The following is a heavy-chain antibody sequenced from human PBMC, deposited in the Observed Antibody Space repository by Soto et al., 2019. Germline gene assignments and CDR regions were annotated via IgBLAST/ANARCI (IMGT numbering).Heavy chain of an antibody. Sequence: PGGSLRLSCAASGFTFSNAWMNWVRQAPGKALKWIGRIKSKTDGGTTDYAAPVKGRFTISRDDSKYTLYLQMNSLKTEDTAVYYCTTADRLWFGESDYWGQGTLVTVSS. D-gene: IGHD3-10*01. CDR1: GFTFSNAW. V-gene: IGHV3-15*07. CDR3: TTADRLWFGESDY. CDR2: IKSKTDGGTT. J-gene: IGHJ4*02.